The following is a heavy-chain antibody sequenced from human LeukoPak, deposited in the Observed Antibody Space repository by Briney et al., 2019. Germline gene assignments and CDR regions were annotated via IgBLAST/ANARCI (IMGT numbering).Heavy chain of an antibody. Sequence: GSLRLSCAASGFTFSSYAMSWVRQAPGKGLEWIGEINHSGSTNYNPSLKSRVTISVDTSKNQFSLKLSSVTAADTAVYYCARGGRGIAAAVPYNDYWGQGTLVTVSS. CDR1: GFTFSSYA. D-gene: IGHD6-13*01. CDR3: ARGGRGIAAAVPYNDY. CDR2: INHSGST. J-gene: IGHJ4*02. V-gene: IGHV4-34*01.